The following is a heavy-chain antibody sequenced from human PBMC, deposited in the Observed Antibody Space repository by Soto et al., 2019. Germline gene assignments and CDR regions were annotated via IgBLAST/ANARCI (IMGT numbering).Heavy chain of an antibody. J-gene: IGHJ4*02. CDR1: GFTVSSNY. CDR3: ARVGGIRAFDY. Sequence: GGSLRLSCAASGFTVSSNYMSWVRQAPGKGLEWVSVIYSGGSTYYADSVKGRFTISRDNSKNTLYPQMNSLRAEDTAVYYCARVGGIRAFDYWGQGTLVTVSS. V-gene: IGHV3-53*01. D-gene: IGHD3-10*01. CDR2: IYSGGST.